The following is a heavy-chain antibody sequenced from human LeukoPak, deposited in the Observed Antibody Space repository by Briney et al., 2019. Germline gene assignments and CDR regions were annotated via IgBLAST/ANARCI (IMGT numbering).Heavy chain of an antibody. CDR2: IYSGGST. D-gene: IGHD1-26*01. V-gene: IGHV3-66*01. CDR1: GFTFSSYS. Sequence: GGSLRLSCAASGFTFSSYSMNWVRQAPGKGLEWVSVIYSGGSTYYADSVKGRFTISRDNSKNTLYLQMNSLRAEDTAVYYCARDQGEWEPTCLDWGQGTLVTVSS. CDR3: ARDQGEWEPTCLD. J-gene: IGHJ4*02.